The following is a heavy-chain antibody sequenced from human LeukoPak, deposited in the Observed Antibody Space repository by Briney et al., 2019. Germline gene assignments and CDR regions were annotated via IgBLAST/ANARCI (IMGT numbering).Heavy chain of an antibody. Sequence: ASVKVSCKASGYTFTTYGISWVRQAPGQGLEWMGWINPYNGNTNYAQKPQGRVTLTTGTSTSTGYMELRSLRSDDTAVYYCAREIYGRFDFWGQGTLVTVSS. CDR3: AREIYGRFDF. CDR2: INPYNGNT. D-gene: IGHD4-17*01. J-gene: IGHJ4*02. V-gene: IGHV1-18*01. CDR1: GYTFTTYG.